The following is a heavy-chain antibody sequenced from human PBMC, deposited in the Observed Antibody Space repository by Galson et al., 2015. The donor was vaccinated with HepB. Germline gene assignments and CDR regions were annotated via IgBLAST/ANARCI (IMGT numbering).Heavy chain of an antibody. D-gene: IGHD6-6*01. V-gene: IGHV1-69*13. CDR1: GYTFTSYG. Sequence: SVKVSCKASGYTFTSYGISWVRQAPGQGLEWMGGIIPIFGTANYAQKFQGRVTITADESTSTAYMELSSLRSEDTAVYYCARDEHRYSSSSRVGWFDPWGQGTLVTVSS. J-gene: IGHJ5*02. CDR3: ARDEHRYSSSSRVGWFDP. CDR2: IIPIFGTA.